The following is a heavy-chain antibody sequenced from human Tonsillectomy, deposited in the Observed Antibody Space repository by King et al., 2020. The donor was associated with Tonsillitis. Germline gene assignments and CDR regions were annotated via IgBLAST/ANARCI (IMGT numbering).Heavy chain of an antibody. CDR3: ARRDSGSSHFDY. Sequence: VQLVESRGGLVQPGGSLRLSCAASGFTFSSYEMNWVRQAPGKGLEWVSYISSSGSTIYYADSVKGRFTISRDNAKNSLYLQMNSLRAEDTAVYYCARRDSGSSHFDYWGQGTLVTVSS. CDR1: GFTFSSYE. J-gene: IGHJ4*02. CDR2: ISSSGSTI. V-gene: IGHV3-48*03. D-gene: IGHD1-26*01.